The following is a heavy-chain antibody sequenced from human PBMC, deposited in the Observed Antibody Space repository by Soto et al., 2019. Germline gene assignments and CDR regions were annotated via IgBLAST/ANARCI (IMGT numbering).Heavy chain of an antibody. CDR3: AKDRQPDGFWPFDH. D-gene: IGHD3-3*01. Sequence: EVQLVESGGGLVQPGGSLRLSCAASGFTFSSYSMNWVRQAPGKGLEWVSYISSSSSTIYYADSVKGRFTISRDNAKSTLYLQMNSLRSDDTAMYYCAKDRQPDGFWPFDHWGRGTLIIVSS. V-gene: IGHV3-48*01. CDR1: GFTFSSYS. J-gene: IGHJ4*02. CDR2: ISSSSSTI.